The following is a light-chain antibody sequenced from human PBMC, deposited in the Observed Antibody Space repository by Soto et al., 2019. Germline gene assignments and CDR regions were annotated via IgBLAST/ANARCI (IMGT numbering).Light chain of an antibody. J-gene: IGLJ1*01. CDR1: SSDVGGYNY. CDR2: DVS. V-gene: IGLV2-14*01. CDR3: SSYTRSSTYV. Sequence: QSALTQPASVSGSPGQSITISCTGTSSDVGGYNYVSWYRQHPGRAPKLMIYDVSNRPSGVSNPFSGSKSSNTASLTISWPQAEDEADYCCSSYTRSSTYVFGTGTKVTVL.